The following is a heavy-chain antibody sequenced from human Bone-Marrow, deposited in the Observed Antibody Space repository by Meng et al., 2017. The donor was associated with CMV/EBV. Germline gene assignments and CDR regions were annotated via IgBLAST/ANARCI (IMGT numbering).Heavy chain of an antibody. D-gene: IGHD1-26*01. CDR1: GGSISSSNW. V-gene: IGHV4-4*02. CDR3: ARVGSYYEYYFDY. CDR2: IYHSGST. Sequence: AVSGGSISSSNWWSWVRQPQGKGREWIGEIYHSGSTNYNPSLKSRVTISVDKSKNQFSLKLSSVTAADTAVYYCARVGSYYEYYFDYWGQGTLVTVSS. J-gene: IGHJ4*02.